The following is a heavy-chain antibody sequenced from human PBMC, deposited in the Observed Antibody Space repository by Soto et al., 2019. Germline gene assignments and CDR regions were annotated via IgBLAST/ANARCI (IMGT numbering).Heavy chain of an antibody. Sequence: GGLLRLSCAASGLTFISFGMHWVRQAPGKGLEWVAVISYDGSNKYYADSVKGRFTISRDNSKNTLYLQMNSLRAEDTAVYYCAKDRKVSRYLDRGGYFDYWGQGTLVPVFS. CDR1: GLTFISFG. CDR2: ISYDGSNK. J-gene: IGHJ4*02. V-gene: IGHV3-30*18. CDR3: AKDRKVSRYLDRGGYFDY. D-gene: IGHD3-9*01.